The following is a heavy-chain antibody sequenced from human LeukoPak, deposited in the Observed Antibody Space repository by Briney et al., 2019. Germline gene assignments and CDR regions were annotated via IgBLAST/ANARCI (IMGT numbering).Heavy chain of an antibody. J-gene: IGHJ4*02. Sequence: GGSLRLSCVASGFIFTDYWMTWVRQAPGKGLEWVANLNQNGSETYYVDSVKGRFTISRDNAKKSLYLQMNSLRAEDTAVYYCARDRGSHDYWGQGTLVTVSS. D-gene: IGHD1-26*01. CDR2: LNQNGSET. V-gene: IGHV3-7*01. CDR3: ARDRGSHDY. CDR1: GFIFTDYW.